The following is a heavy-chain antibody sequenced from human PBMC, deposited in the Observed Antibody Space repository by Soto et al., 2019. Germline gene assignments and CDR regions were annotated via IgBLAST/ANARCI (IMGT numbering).Heavy chain of an antibody. CDR3: ARGRYCSGGSCYWFDP. J-gene: IGHJ5*02. Sequence: QVQLVQSGAEVKKPGASVKVSCKASGYTFTSYDINWVRQATGQGLEWMGWMNPNSGNTGYAQKFQGRGTMTRNTSISTAYMELSSLRSEDTAVYYCARGRYCSGGSCYWFDPWGQGTLVTVSS. D-gene: IGHD2-15*01. CDR1: GYTFTSYD. V-gene: IGHV1-8*01. CDR2: MNPNSGNT.